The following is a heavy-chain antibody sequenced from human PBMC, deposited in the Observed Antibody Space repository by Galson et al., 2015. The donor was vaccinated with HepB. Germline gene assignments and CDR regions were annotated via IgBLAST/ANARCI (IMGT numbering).Heavy chain of an antibody. Sequence: SVKVSCKASGGTFSSYAISWVRQAPGQGLEWMGGIIPIFGTANYAQKFQGRVTITADESTSTAYMELSSLRSEDTAVYYCARGGRRGYCSSTSCYHNWFDPWGQGTLVTVSS. D-gene: IGHD2-2*03. V-gene: IGHV1-69*13. CDR3: ARGGRRGYCSSTSCYHNWFDP. J-gene: IGHJ5*02. CDR1: GGTFSSYA. CDR2: IIPIFGTA.